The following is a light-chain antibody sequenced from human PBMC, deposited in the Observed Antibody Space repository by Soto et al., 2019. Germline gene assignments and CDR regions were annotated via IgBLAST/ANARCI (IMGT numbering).Light chain of an antibody. V-gene: IGKV1-5*01. CDR2: DAS. Sequence: DIQMTQSPSTLSAFVGDRVTLTCRASQNISNCLAWSQQKPGKAPKLLIYDASSLQSGVPSRFSGSGSGTEFTLTISSLQPDEFASYYCQQYRSYPYTFGQGTKLEIK. CDR1: QNISNC. CDR3: QQYRSYPYT. J-gene: IGKJ2*01.